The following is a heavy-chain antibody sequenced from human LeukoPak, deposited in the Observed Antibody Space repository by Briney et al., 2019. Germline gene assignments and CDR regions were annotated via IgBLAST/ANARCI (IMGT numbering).Heavy chain of an antibody. D-gene: IGHD2/OR15-2a*01. Sequence: SETLSLTCTVSGGSLSRNYWNWIRQPPGKGLEWIGNIYYSETTNYNPSLKSRVSISVDTSKNLLSLKLSSVTAADTAVYYCARGSTSLLGGRGTLVTVSS. CDR1: GGSLSRNY. CDR3: ARGSTSLL. V-gene: IGHV4-59*01. CDR2: IYYSETT. J-gene: IGHJ2*01.